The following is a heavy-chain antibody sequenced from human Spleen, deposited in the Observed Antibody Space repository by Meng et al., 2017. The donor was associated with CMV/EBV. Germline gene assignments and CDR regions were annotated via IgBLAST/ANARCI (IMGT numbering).Heavy chain of an antibody. CDR3: ARDGSGGNSEYYFDY. D-gene: IGHD4-23*01. CDR2: ISSNGGST. CDR1: GFTFSSYA. V-gene: IGHV3-64*02. J-gene: IGHJ4*02. Sequence: GESLKISCAASGFTFSSYAMHWVRQAPGKGLEYVSAISSNGGSTYYADSVKGRFTISRDNAKNSLYLQMNSLRAEDTAVYYCARDGSGGNSEYYFDYWGQGTLVTVSS.